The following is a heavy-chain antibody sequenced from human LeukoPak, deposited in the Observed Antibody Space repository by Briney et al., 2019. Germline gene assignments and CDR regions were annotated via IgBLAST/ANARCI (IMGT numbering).Heavy chain of an antibody. CDR3: ARVDPTLGYCSGGSCHTFDY. J-gene: IGHJ4*02. Sequence: GGSLRLSCAASGFTFSSYWMHWVRQAPGKGLVWVSRINSDGSSTSYADSVKGRFTISRDNAKNTLYLQMNSLRAEDTAVHYCARVDPTLGYCSGGSCHTFDYWGQGTLVTVSS. CDR2: INSDGSST. V-gene: IGHV3-74*01. CDR1: GFTFSSYW. D-gene: IGHD2-15*01.